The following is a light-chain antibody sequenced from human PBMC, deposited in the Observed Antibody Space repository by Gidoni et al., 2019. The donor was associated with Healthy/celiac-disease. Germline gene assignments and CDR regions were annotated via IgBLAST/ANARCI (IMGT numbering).Light chain of an antibody. V-gene: IGKV1-39*01. J-gene: IGKJ1*01. Sequence: IQMTQSPSSLSASVGDSVTITCRASQSISSYLNWYQQKPGKAPKLLIYAASSLQSGVPSRFSGSGSWTDFTLTISSLQPEDFATYYCQQSYSTPQTFGQGTKVEIK. CDR2: AAS. CDR3: QQSYSTPQT. CDR1: QSISSY.